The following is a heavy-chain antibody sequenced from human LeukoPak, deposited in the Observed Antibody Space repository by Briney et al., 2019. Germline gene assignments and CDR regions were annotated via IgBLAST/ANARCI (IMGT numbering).Heavy chain of an antibody. CDR2: INHSGRT. D-gene: IGHD2-2*02. Sequence: SETLSLTCAVYGGSFSGYYWSWIRQPPGKGLEWIGEINHSGRTNYNPSLKSRVTISVDTSKNQFSLKLSSVTAADTAVYYYASSQGPDIVVVPAAIPRVYYFDYWGQGTLVTVSS. J-gene: IGHJ4*02. CDR1: GGSFSGYY. CDR3: ASSQGPDIVVVPAAIPRVYYFDY. V-gene: IGHV4-34*01.